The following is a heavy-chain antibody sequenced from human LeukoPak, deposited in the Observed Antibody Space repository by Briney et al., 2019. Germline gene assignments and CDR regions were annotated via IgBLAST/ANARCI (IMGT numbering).Heavy chain of an antibody. CDR3: TRERYCSGASCYSDNTYFDS. V-gene: IGHV3-30*02. CDR2: IRNDGRYT. J-gene: IGHJ4*02. D-gene: IGHD2-2*01. Sequence: GGSLRLSCAASGFTLSNYGLHWVRQAPGKGLECVSFIRNDGRYTFYAGSVRGRFTISRDNSKNTLYMQMNNLRVEDTAVYYCTRERYCSGASCYSDNTYFDSWGQGTLVTVSS. CDR1: GFTLSNYG.